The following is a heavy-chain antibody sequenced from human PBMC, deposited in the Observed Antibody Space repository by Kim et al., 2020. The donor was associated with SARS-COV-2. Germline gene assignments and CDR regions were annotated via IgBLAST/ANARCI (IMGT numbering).Heavy chain of an antibody. CDR2: ISSSSSTI. Sequence: GGSLRLSCAASGFTFSSYSMNWVRQAPGKGLEWVSNISSSSSTIYYADSVKGRFTISRDNAKNSLYLQMNSLRDEDTAVYYCAREDYGSGSPYYYYGMDVWGQGTTVTVSS. CDR3: AREDYGSGSPYYYYGMDV. CDR1: GFTFSSYS. V-gene: IGHV3-48*02. D-gene: IGHD3-10*01. J-gene: IGHJ6*02.